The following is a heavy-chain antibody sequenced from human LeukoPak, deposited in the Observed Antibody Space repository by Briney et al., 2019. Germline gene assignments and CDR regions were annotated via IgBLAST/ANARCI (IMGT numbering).Heavy chain of an antibody. CDR2: ISSSSSTI. CDR1: GFTFSSYS. CDR3: AKENHRIAGKGNAFDI. Sequence: PGGSLRLSCAASGFTFSSYSMNWVRQAPGKGLEWVSYISSSSSTIYYADSVKGRFTISRDNSKNTLYLQMNSLRAEDTAVYYCAKENHRIAGKGNAFDIWGQGTMVTVSS. D-gene: IGHD6-13*01. J-gene: IGHJ3*02. V-gene: IGHV3-48*01.